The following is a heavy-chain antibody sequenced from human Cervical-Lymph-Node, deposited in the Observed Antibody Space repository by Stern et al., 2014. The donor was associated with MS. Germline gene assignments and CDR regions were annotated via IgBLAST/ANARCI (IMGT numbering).Heavy chain of an antibody. D-gene: IGHD6-13*01. J-gene: IGHJ6*02. CDR1: GGTFSSYA. V-gene: IGHV1-69*17. CDR3: ARGQQLVNGMDV. Sequence: VQLEESGAEVKKPGSSVKVSCKTSGGTFSSYAISWVRQAPGQGLEWMGGIIPIVGIPNDAQKFQGRVTIIADRSTSTAYMELSSLISEDTAIYYCARGQQLVNGMDVWGQGTTVTVSS. CDR2: IIPIVGIP.